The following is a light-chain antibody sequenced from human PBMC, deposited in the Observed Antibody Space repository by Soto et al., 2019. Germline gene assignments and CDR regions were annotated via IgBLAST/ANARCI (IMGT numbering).Light chain of an antibody. CDR3: QQYNNWPAIT. Sequence: EIVMTQSPATLSLSPGERSTLSFMASQSVRSSLAWYQQKPGQAPRLLIYGASTRVTGIPPRFSGSGSGTEFTLTISSLQSEDFAVYYCQQYNNWPAITFGQGTRLEIK. V-gene: IGKV3D-15*01. J-gene: IGKJ5*01. CDR2: GAS. CDR1: QSVRSS.